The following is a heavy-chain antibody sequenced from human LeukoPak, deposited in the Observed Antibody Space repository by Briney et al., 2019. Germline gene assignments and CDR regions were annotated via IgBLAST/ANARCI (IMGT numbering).Heavy chain of an antibody. D-gene: IGHD5-24*01. CDR3: ANPGRGNAFDI. J-gene: IGHJ3*02. CDR1: GFAFSSYA. Sequence: GGSLRLSCAASGFAFSSYAMHWVRQAPGKGLEWVSSISSSSYIYYAASVKGRFTISRDNSKNTLYLQMNSLRAEDTAVYYCANPGRGNAFDIWGQGTMVTVSS. V-gene: IGHV3-21*01. CDR2: ISSSSYI.